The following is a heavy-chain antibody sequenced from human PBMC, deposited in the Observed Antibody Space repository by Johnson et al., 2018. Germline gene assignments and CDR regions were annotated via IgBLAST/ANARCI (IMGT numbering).Heavy chain of an antibody. J-gene: IGHJ3*02. CDR3: SRGEPFDI. Sequence: QVQLQQSGPGLVKHTQTPSLTCAISGDSVSSNSAAWSWIRQSPSRGLEWLGRTYHRSHRSTWYNDYAVSMKGRISINPDTSKNQFSLQLNSVTPDDTAMYYCSRGEPFDIWGQGTMVTVSS. CDR2: TYHRSHRSTWYN. CDR1: GDSVSSNSAA. V-gene: IGHV6-1*01.